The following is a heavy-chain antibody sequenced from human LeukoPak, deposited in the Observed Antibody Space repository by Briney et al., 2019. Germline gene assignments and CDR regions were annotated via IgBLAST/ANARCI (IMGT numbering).Heavy chain of an antibody. Sequence: GGSLRLPCAASGFSFSTNQMHWVRQAPGKGLVWVSRINSDGINILYADSVKGRFTISRDNARNTLYLQMNSLRAEDTAVYYCATYSRPWGQGTLVTVSS. CDR1: GFSFSTNQ. D-gene: IGHD2-21*01. CDR3: ATYSRP. CDR2: INSDGINI. J-gene: IGHJ5*02. V-gene: IGHV3-74*01.